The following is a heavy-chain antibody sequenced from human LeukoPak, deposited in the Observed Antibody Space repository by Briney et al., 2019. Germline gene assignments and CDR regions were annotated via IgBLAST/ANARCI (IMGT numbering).Heavy chain of an antibody. CDR3: ARGRRVRGFTPNLSWFDP. J-gene: IGHJ5*02. D-gene: IGHD3-10*01. Sequence: GASVKVSCKASGYTFSGSWINWVRQAPGQGLEWMGWINPNNGGTDYAQKFQGRVIMTRDTSISTTYMELSRLTSDDTAMYYCARGRRVRGFTPNLSWFDPWGQGTLVTVSS. V-gene: IGHV1-2*02. CDR2: INPNNGGT. CDR1: GYTFSGSW.